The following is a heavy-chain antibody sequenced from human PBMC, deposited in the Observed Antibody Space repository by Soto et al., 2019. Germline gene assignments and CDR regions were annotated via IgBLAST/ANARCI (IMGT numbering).Heavy chain of an antibody. V-gene: IGHV1-18*01. J-gene: IGHJ6*02. D-gene: IGHD1-26*01. CDR2: ISAYNGNT. Sequence: GASVKVSCKASGYTFTSYGISWVRQAPGQGLEWMGWISAYNGNTNYAQKLQGRVTMTTDTSTSTAYMELRSLRSDDTAVYYCAREGIVGARWDYYYGMDVWGQGTTVTVSS. CDR3: AREGIVGARWDYYYGMDV. CDR1: GYTFTSYG.